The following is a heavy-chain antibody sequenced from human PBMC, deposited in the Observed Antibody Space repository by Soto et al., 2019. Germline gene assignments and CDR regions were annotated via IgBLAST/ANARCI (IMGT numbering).Heavy chain of an antibody. CDR2: ISWNSGTI. D-gene: IGHD1-26*01. V-gene: IGHV3-9*01. CDR1: KFTFDDYA. CDR3: AKDISGRGSFYYYHGLDV. J-gene: IGHJ6*02. Sequence: EVELVESGGGLVQPGRSLRLSCAASKFTFDDYAMHWVRQAPGKGLEWVSGISWNSGTIGYADSVKARFTISRDNAKNSLYLQMNSLGVEDTGLYYCAKDISGRGSFYYYHGLDVWGQGTTVTVSS.